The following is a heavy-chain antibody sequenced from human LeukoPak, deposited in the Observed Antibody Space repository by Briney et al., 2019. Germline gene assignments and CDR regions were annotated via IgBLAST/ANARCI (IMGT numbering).Heavy chain of an antibody. J-gene: IGHJ4*02. CDR3: ARDFTGTTRGRPIFDY. CDR1: GFTFSDYY. V-gene: IGHV3-11*01. CDR2: ISSSGSTI. D-gene: IGHD1-1*01. Sequence: SGGSLRLSCAASGFTFSDYYMSWIRQAPGKGLEWVSYISSSGSTIYYADSVKGRFTISRDNAKSSLYLQMNSLRAEDTAVYYCARDFTGTTRGRPIFDYWGQGTLVTVSS.